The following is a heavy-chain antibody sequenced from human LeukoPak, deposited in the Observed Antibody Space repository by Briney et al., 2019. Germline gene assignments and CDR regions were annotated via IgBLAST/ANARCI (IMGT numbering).Heavy chain of an antibody. CDR3: AKLLYGGPHHDAFDI. Sequence: PGGSLRLSCAVSGFTISSYAMSWVRQAPGKGLEWVSAMSGSGGSTYYADSVKGRITISRDNSKNMLYLEMNSLRAEDTAVYYCAKLLYGGPHHDAFDIWGQGTMVSVSS. CDR2: MSGSGGST. J-gene: IGHJ3*02. V-gene: IGHV3-23*01. CDR1: GFTISSYA. D-gene: IGHD4-17*01.